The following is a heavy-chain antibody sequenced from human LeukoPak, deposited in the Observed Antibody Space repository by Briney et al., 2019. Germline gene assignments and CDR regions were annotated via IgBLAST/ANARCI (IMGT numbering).Heavy chain of an antibody. V-gene: IGHV1-18*01. J-gene: IGHJ3*02. D-gene: IGHD1-26*01. Sequence: ASVKVSCKASGYTFTSHTIAWARQAPGQRLEWLGYSGNTNCAQKVQGRVTMTTDTSTGTAYMELRSLRSDDTAVYYCARVYGGSYSDTAFDIWXXG. CDR1: GYTFTSHT. CDR3: ARVYGGSYSDTAFDI. CDR2: SGNT.